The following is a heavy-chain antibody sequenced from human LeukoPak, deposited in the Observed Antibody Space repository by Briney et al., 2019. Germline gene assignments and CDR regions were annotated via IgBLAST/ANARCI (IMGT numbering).Heavy chain of an antibody. V-gene: IGHV3-23*01. CDR2: ISGSGDNT. CDR3: AKKWGVGTTTLDYSDY. Sequence: GGSLRLSCAASGFTFSSYAMSWVRQAPGKGLEWVSGISGSGDNTYYADSVKGRFTISRDNSKNTLYLQMNSLTDEDTAVYYCAKKWGVGTTTLDYSDYWGQGTLVTVSS. J-gene: IGHJ4*02. CDR1: GFTFSSYA. D-gene: IGHD1-26*01.